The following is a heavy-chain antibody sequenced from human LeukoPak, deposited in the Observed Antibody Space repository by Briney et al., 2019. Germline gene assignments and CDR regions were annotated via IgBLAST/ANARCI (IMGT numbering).Heavy chain of an antibody. V-gene: IGHV1-2*02. CDR2: INPNSGGT. J-gene: IGHJ4*02. CDR3: ARHSSGWYMSLDY. D-gene: IGHD6-19*01. Sequence: ASVKVSCKASGYTFTGYYMHWVRQAPGQGLEWMGWINPNSGGTNYAQTFQGRATMTRDMSTSTVYMQRSSRRSEDTAVYYWARHSSGWYMSLDYWGQGTLVTVSS. CDR1: GYTFTGYY.